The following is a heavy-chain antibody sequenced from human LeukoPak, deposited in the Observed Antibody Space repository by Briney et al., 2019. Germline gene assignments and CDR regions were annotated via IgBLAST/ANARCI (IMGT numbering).Heavy chain of an antibody. V-gene: IGHV3-48*01. Sequence: GGSLRLSCAASGFTISAYSLNWVRQAPGKGLEWVSYISSTSSTIYYADSVKGRFTISRDNAKGSLYLQMNSLRAEDTAVYYCAVRSGTYSFDCWGQGTLVTVSS. CDR3: AVRSGTYSFDC. D-gene: IGHD1-26*01. J-gene: IGHJ4*02. CDR1: GFTISAYS. CDR2: ISSTSSTI.